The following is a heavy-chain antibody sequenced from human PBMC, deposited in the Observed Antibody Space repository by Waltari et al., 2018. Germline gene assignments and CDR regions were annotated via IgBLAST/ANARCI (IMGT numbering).Heavy chain of an antibody. J-gene: IGHJ6*03. Sequence: QVQLQESGPGLVKPSQTLSLTCTVSGGSISSGGYYWSWIRQHPGKGLEWIGYIYYSGSTYYNPSLKSRVTISVDTSKNQFSLKLSSVTAADTAVYYCASSKYYDFWSGPSNYYYYYMDVWGKGTTVTVSS. V-gene: IGHV4-31*03. D-gene: IGHD3-3*01. CDR3: ASSKYYDFWSGPSNYYYYYMDV. CDR1: GGSISSGGYY. CDR2: IYYSGST.